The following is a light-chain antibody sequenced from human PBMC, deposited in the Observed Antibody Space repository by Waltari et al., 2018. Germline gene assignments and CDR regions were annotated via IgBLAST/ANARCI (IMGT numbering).Light chain of an antibody. J-gene: IGKJ1*01. V-gene: IGKV4-1*01. CDR2: WAS. CDR3: QQFYTTPPT. Sequence: DIVMTQSPDSLAVSLGERATINCKSSQSVLLSSNSKNYLAWYPQKPGQPPKLLIYWASTRESGVPDRFSGSGSGTDFTLTISSLQAEDVAVYYCQQFYTTPPTFGQGTKVEIK. CDR1: QSVLLSSNSKNY.